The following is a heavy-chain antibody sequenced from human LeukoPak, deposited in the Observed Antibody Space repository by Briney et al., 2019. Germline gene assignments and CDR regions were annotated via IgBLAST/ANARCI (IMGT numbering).Heavy chain of an antibody. CDR3: AREPGYSSGWYARHDAFDI. CDR2: IYYSGST. Sequence: SETLSLTCTVSGGSISSYYWSWIRQPPGKGLEWIGYIYYSGSTNYNPSLKSRVTISVDTSKNQFSLKLSSVTAADTAVYYCAREPGYSSGWYARHDAFDIWGQGTTVTVSS. D-gene: IGHD6-19*01. V-gene: IGHV4-59*01. CDR1: GGSISSYY. J-gene: IGHJ3*02.